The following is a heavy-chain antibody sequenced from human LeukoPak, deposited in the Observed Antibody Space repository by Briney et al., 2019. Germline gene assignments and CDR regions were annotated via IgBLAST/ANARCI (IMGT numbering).Heavy chain of an antibody. V-gene: IGHV1-18*01. Sequence: GASVKVSCKASGYTFTSYGISWVRQAPGQGLEWMGWISAYNGNTNYAQKLQGRVTMTTDTSTSTAYMELRSLRSDDTAVYYCARDGTIFGVVIILFDPWGQGTLVTVSS. J-gene: IGHJ5*02. CDR1: GYTFTSYG. CDR2: ISAYNGNT. CDR3: ARDGTIFGVVIILFDP. D-gene: IGHD3-3*01.